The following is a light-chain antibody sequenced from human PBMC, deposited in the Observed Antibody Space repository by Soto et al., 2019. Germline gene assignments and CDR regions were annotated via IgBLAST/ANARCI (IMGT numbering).Light chain of an antibody. J-gene: IGKJ4*01. CDR2: DAS. CDR3: QQRSNWI. Sequence: EIVLTQSPATMSFAPGDRATLSCRASQSVSSYLAWYQQKPCQTPRLLIYDASNRANGIPARFSGSGSGTDFTLTISSLETEDFAVYECQQRSNWIFGGGTKVEIK. V-gene: IGKV3-11*01. CDR1: QSVSSY.